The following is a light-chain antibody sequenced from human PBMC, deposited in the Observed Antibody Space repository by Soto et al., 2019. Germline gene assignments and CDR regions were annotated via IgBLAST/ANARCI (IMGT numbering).Light chain of an antibody. CDR3: QQSYTPIT. V-gene: IGKV1-39*01. CDR2: TAS. CDR1: QTISSW. Sequence: IQMTQSPSTLSGSVGDRVTITCRASQTISSWLAWYQQKPGKAPKLLIYTASNLQSGVPSRFSGSGPGTDFTLTITSLQPEDFATYYCQQSYTPITFGQGTRLEIK. J-gene: IGKJ5*01.